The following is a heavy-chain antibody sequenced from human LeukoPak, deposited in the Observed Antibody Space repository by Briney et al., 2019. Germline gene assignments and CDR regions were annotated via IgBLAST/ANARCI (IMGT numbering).Heavy chain of an antibody. CDR3: ARADEYPAGFDY. CDR2: INSDGKST. CDR1: GFTFSSYW. J-gene: IGHJ4*02. V-gene: IGHV3-74*01. D-gene: IGHD2-2*01. Sequence: GGSLRLSCAASGFTFSSYWMHWVRQAPGKGLVWVSRINSDGKSTSYADSVKGRFVISRDNAKNTLYLQMNSLRVEDTAFYYCARADEYPAGFDYWGRGTLVTVSS.